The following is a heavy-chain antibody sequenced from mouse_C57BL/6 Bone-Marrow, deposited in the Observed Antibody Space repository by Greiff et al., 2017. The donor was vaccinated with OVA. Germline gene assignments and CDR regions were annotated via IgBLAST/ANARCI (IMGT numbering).Heavy chain of an antibody. CDR3: ARSENYYWYFDD. Sequence: VQLQQSGAELVKPGASVKLSCTASGFTIKDYYMHWVKQRTEQGLEWIGRIDPEGGETKYAPKFQGQSTITADTSSNTAYLQLSSLTSEDTAVYYSARSENYYWYFDDWGTGTTVTVSA. CDR2: IDPEGGET. CDR1: GFTIKDYY. V-gene: IGHV14-2*01. J-gene: IGHJ1*03.